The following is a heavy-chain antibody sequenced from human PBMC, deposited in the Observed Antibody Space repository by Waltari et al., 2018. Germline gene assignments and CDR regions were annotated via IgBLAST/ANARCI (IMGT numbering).Heavy chain of an antibody. J-gene: IGHJ4*02. Sequence: EVQLVESGGGLAHPGGSLTLSCVGSGFTLRNYWMTWVSQAPGKVRGWGAKRNKDGSERYYVDSVRGRFIISKDDAKNSLSLEMNILAVEDTAIYYCARDSPDKHWKFFGNDHWGQGTLVNVSP. CDR1: GFTLRNYW. D-gene: IGHD1-1*01. CDR2: RNKDGSER. CDR3: ARDSPDKHWKFFGNDH. V-gene: IGHV3-7*01.